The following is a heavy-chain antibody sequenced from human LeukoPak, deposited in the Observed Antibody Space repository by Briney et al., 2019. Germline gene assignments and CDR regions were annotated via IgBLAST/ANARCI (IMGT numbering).Heavy chain of an antibody. CDR3: ARHEDDILTGYDY. J-gene: IGHJ4*02. V-gene: IGHV4-39*01. D-gene: IGHD3-9*01. CDR1: GGSISSSSYY. CDR2: IYYSGST. Sequence: KTSQTLSLTCTVSGGSISSSSYYWGWIRQPPGKGLEWIGRIYYSGSTYYNPSLKSRVTISVDTSKNQFSLKLNSVTAADTAVYYCARHEDDILTGYDYWGQGTLLTVSS.